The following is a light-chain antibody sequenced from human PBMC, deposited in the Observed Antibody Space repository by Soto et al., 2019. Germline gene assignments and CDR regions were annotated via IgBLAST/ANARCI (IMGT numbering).Light chain of an antibody. CDR3: QQYNNWPPGT. CDR1: QSVSSSY. Sequence: EIVMTQSPATLSVSPGERATLSCRASQSVSSSYLAWYQQKPGQAPRLLIYDTSTRATGIPARFSGSGSGTEFTLTISSLQSEDFAVYYCQQYNNWPPGTFGQGTKVDIK. V-gene: IGKV3-15*01. CDR2: DTS. J-gene: IGKJ1*01.